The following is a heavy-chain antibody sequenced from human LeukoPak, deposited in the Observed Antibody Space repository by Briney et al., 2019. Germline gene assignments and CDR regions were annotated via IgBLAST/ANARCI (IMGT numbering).Heavy chain of an antibody. J-gene: IGHJ6*03. CDR3: ARDSSSYYYYYYMDV. Sequence: PGGSLRLSCAASGFTFSSYGMHWVRQAPGKGLVWVSRINSDGSSTSYADSVKGRFTISRDNAKNTLYLQMNSLRAEDTAVYYCARDSSSYYYYYYMDVWGKGTTATVSS. CDR2: INSDGSST. CDR1: GFTFSSYG. V-gene: IGHV3-74*01. D-gene: IGHD6-6*01.